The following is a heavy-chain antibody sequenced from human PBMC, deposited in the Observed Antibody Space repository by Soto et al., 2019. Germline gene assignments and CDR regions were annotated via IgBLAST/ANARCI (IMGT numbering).Heavy chain of an antibody. CDR3: ARGSMTTVTMDV. V-gene: IGHV1-8*01. J-gene: IGHJ6*02. CDR1: GYTFTSYD. D-gene: IGHD4-17*01. Sequence: ASVKVSCKASGYTFTSYDINCVRQATGQGLEWMGWMNPNSGNTGYAQKFQGRVTMTRNTSISTAYMELSSLRSEDTAVYYCARGSMTTVTMDVWGQGTTVTVSS. CDR2: MNPNSGNT.